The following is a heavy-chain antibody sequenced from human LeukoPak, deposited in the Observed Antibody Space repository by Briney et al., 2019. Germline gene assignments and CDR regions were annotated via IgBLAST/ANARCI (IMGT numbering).Heavy chain of an antibody. J-gene: IGHJ4*02. D-gene: IGHD4-17*01. CDR2: ISAYNGNT. Sequence: GASVKVSCKASGYTFTSYGIRWVRQAPGQGLEWMGWISAYNGNTNYAQKLQGRVTMTTDTSTSTAYMELRSLRSDDTAVYYCARFRLDYGDYPADVLFDYWGQGTLVTVSS. V-gene: IGHV1-18*01. CDR1: GYTFTSYG. CDR3: ARFRLDYGDYPADVLFDY.